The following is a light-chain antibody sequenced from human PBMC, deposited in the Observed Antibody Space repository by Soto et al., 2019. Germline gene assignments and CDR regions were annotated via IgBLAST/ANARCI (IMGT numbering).Light chain of an antibody. CDR1: QSVGSY. CDR3: HQRSNWPRT. Sequence: EIVLTQSPATLSLPPGQRATLSCRASQSVGSYLAWYQQKPGQAPRLLIYDASNRATGIPDRFSGSGSGTDFTLTISSLEPEDFAVYYCHQRSNWPRTFGQGTKLEIK. V-gene: IGKV3-11*01. CDR2: DAS. J-gene: IGKJ2*01.